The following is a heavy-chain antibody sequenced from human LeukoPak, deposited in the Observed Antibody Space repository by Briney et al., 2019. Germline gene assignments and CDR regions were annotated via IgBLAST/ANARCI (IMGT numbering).Heavy chain of an antibody. CDR3: TRLRDAFDF. V-gene: IGHV3-11*06. Sequence: GGSLRLSCAASGFTFSDYYMSWIRQAPGKGLEWISYISTTSGYTYYADSVKGRFTISRDNAESSLYLQMNSLRAEDTAVYYCTRLRDAFDFWGQGTMVTVSS. J-gene: IGHJ3*01. CDR2: ISTTSGYT. CDR1: GFTFSDYY.